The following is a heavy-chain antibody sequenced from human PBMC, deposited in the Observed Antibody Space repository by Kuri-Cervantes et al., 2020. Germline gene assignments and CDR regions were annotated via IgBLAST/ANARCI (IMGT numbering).Heavy chain of an antibody. V-gene: IGHV3-30*03. D-gene: IGHD3-3*01. CDR1: GFTFSTYG. J-gene: IGHJ4*02. CDR2: ISYDGSG. Sequence: LSLTCVASGFTFSTYGMHWVRQAPGKGLEWVAVISYDGSGHYADSVKGRFTISRDNSKNTLYLQMNSLRAEDTALYYCARDRIFGVVITDYWGQGILVTVSS. CDR3: ARDRIFGVVITDY.